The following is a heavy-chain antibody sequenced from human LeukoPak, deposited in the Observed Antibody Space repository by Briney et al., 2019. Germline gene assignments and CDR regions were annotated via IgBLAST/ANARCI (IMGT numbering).Heavy chain of an antibody. CDR3: ARMFSYSGLAGSDY. CDR2: ISYAGST. CDR1: GGSISSSSYY. D-gene: IGHD6-6*01. J-gene: IGHJ4*02. V-gene: IGHV4-39*01. Sequence: SETLSLTCTVSGGSISSSSYYWGWIRQPPGKGLEWIGIISYAGSTYYKPSLKSRVTISADTSKNQFSLNLSSVTATDAAVYYCARMFSYSGLAGSDYSGQGTLVTVSS.